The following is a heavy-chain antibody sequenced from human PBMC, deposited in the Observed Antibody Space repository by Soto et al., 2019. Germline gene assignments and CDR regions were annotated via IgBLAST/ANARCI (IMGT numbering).Heavy chain of an antibody. CDR3: ARVRQGCSANNCYFDP. V-gene: IGHV4-4*02. D-gene: IGHD1-1*01. Sequence: PSETLSLPCTLSGGPARAPDWWHWVRPFHDKGLEWIAEVHISGHSNYNPPLRSRVSVSIDSSKNQFYLNLNSVTAADTAIYYCARVRQGCSANNCYFDPWGQGTQVTVSS. CDR1: GGPARAPDW. J-gene: IGHJ5*01. CDR2: VHISGHS.